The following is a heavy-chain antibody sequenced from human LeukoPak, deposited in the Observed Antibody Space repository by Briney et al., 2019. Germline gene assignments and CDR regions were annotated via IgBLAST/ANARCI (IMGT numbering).Heavy chain of an antibody. Sequence: GASVKVSCKASGYTFTGYYMHWVRQAPGQGLEWMGWINPNSGGTNYAQKFQGRVTMTRDTSISTAYMELSRLRSDDTAVCYCARYMVRGVPFDYWGQGTLVTVSS. CDR2: INPNSGGT. CDR3: ARYMVRGVPFDY. CDR1: GYTFTGYY. J-gene: IGHJ4*02. D-gene: IGHD3-10*01. V-gene: IGHV1-2*02.